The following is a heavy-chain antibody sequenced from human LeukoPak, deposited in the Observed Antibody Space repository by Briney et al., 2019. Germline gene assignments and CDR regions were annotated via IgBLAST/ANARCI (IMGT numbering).Heavy chain of an antibody. CDR2: INTGNGNT. J-gene: IGHJ6*02. V-gene: IGHV1-3*04. D-gene: IGHD7-27*01. CDR1: GYTFTNYG. CDR3: ARGLNWGYYYGMDV. Sequence: GASVKVSCKTSGYTFTNYGMHWVRQAPRQSPEWMGWINTGNGNTKSSQKFQDRVTLTRDTSASTAYMELNSLSSEDTAVYYCARGLNWGYYYGMDVWGQGTTVTVSS.